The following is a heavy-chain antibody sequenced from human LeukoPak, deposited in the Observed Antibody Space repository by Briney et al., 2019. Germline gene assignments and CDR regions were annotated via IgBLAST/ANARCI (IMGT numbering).Heavy chain of an antibody. V-gene: IGHV3-15*01. J-gene: IGHJ4*02. CDR1: GFTFSSYN. D-gene: IGHD2-8*01. CDR3: TTDREWCTYD. CDR2: IKSNPDGGTT. Sequence: GGSLRLSCAASGFTFSSYNMNWVRQAPGKGLEWVGRIKSNPDGGTTVYAAPVKGRFTISRDDSQDTLYPQMNSLKTEDTAIYYCTTDREWCTYDWGQGALVTVSS.